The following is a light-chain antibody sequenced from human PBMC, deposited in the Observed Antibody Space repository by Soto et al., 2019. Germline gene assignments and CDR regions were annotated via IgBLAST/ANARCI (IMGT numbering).Light chain of an antibody. CDR2: DVS. CDR3: QQYKSYRT. CDR1: QSISSW. J-gene: IGKJ1*01. V-gene: IGKV1-5*01. Sequence: DIQMTQSPSTLSASVGDRVTITCRASQSISSWLAWYQQTPGKPPKLLIYDVSNLESGVPSRCSGSGSGTEFTLPISSLQHEDFATYYCQQYKSYRTFGQATKVDIK.